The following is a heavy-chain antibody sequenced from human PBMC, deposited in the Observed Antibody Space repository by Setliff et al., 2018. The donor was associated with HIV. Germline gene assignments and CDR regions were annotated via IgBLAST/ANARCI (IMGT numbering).Heavy chain of an antibody. J-gene: IGHJ6*04. Sequence: SETLSLTCTVSGGSLSSSNYYCGWIRQPPGKGLEWIGHIYTSGSTNYNPSLKSRVTISVDTSKNQFSLKLSSVTAADTAVYYCARDQRYCTNALCPEALDVWGKGTTVTVSS. V-gene: IGHV4-61*09. CDR3: ARDQRYCTNALCPEALDV. CDR1: GGSLSSSNYY. D-gene: IGHD2-8*01. CDR2: IYTSGST.